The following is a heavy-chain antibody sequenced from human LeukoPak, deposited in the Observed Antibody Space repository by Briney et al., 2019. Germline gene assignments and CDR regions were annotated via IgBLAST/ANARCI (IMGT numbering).Heavy chain of an antibody. CDR2: ISSSSSYI. J-gene: IGHJ4*02. D-gene: IGHD6-25*01. V-gene: IGHV3-21*01. Sequence: GGSLRLSCAAFGFTFSSYSMNWVRQAPGKGLEWVSSISSSSSYIYYADSVKGRFTISRDNAKNSLYLQMNSLRAEDTAVYYCARDQGGIWVDYWGQGTLVTVSS. CDR1: GFTFSSYS. CDR3: ARDQGGIWVDY.